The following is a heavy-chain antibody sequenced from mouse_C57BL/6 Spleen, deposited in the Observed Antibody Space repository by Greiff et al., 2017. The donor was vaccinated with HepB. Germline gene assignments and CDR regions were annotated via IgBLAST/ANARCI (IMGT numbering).Heavy chain of an antibody. D-gene: IGHD1-1*01. CDR2: IDPEDGGT. V-gene: IGHV14-2*01. Sequence: EVQLQQSGAELVKPGASVKLSCTASGFNIKDYYMHWVKQRTEQGLAWIGRIDPEDGGTKYAPKFQGKATITADTSSNTAYLQLSSLTSEDTAVYYCASLYYYGSSPFDYWGQGTTLTVSS. J-gene: IGHJ2*01. CDR1: GFNIKDYY. CDR3: ASLYYYGSSPFDY.